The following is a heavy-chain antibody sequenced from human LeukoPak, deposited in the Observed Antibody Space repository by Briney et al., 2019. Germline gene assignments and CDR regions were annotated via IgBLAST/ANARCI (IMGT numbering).Heavy chain of an antibody. J-gene: IGHJ4*02. D-gene: IGHD3-10*01. CDR2: INPSGGST. V-gene: IGHV1-46*01. CDR1: GYTFTNYY. Sequence: ASVKVSCKASGYTFTNYYMHWVRQAPGQGLEWMGIINPSGGSTSYAQKFQGRVTMTRDTSTSTVYMELSSLRSEDTAVYYCARGRGSYYGSGSLIGGFDYWGQGTLVTVSS. CDR3: ARGRGSYYGSGSLIGGFDY.